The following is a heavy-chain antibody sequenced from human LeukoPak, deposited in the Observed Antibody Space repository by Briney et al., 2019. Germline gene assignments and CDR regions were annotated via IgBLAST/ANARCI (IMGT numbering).Heavy chain of an antibody. Sequence: SETLSLTCTVSGGSISSSSYYWGWIRQPPGKGLEWIGSIYYSGSTYYNSSLKSRITISVDTSKNQFSLKLTSVTAADTAVYYCARDSGRGSYRYFYFDLWGRGTLVTVSS. CDR1: GGSISSSSYY. J-gene: IGHJ2*01. V-gene: IGHV4-39*02. D-gene: IGHD3-16*02. CDR3: ARDSGRGSYRYFYFDL. CDR2: IYYSGST.